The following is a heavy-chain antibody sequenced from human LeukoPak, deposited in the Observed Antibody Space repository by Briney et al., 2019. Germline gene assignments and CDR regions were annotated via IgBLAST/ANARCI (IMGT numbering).Heavy chain of an antibody. J-gene: IGHJ4*02. D-gene: IGHD3-10*01. CDR1: RFSFSNYW. Sequence: TGGSLRLSCAASRFSFSNYWMHWVRQAPGKWLVWVSRVKSDGSNPSYADSVKGRFTISRDNAENMLYLQMNTLGAEDTAVYYCARDIVSGSGSLDYWGQGTLVTVSS. CDR2: VKSDGSNP. CDR3: ARDIVSGSGSLDY. V-gene: IGHV3-74*01.